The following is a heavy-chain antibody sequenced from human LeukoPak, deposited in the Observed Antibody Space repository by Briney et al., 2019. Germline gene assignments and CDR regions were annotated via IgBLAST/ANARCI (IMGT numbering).Heavy chain of an antibody. CDR2: ISASGGST. V-gene: IGHV3-23*01. Sequence: PGGSLRLSCAASGFTFSSFAMNWVRQAPGKGLEWVSFISASGGSTYYADSVKGRFTISRDNSKNTLDLQMNSLRAEDTAVYYCAKDLGGYSHGRFDFWGQGTLVTVSS. CDR3: AKDLGGYSHGRFDF. D-gene: IGHD5-18*01. J-gene: IGHJ4*02. CDR1: GFTFSSFA.